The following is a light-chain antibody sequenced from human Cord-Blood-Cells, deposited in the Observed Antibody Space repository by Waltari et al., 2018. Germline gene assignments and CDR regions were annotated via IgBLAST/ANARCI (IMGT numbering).Light chain of an antibody. Sequence: QSALTQPASVSGSPGQSITISCTGTSSDVGGYNYVPWYQQHPGKAPKLMINEVSNRPSGVSNRFSGSKSGNTASLTISGLQAEDEADYYCSSYTSSSTYVFGTGTKVTVL. V-gene: IGLV2-14*01. CDR3: SSYTSSSTYV. J-gene: IGLJ1*01. CDR1: SSDVGGYNY. CDR2: EVS.